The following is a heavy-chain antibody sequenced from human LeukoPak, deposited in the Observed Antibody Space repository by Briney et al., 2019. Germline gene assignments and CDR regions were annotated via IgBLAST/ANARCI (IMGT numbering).Heavy chain of an antibody. V-gene: IGHV1-2*02. Sequence: ASVKVSCRASGYTFTSYGISWVRQAPGQGLEWMGWINPNSGGTNYAQKFQGRVTMTRDASISTAYMELSRLRSDDTAVYYCARGGHGEYYGMDVWGQGTTVTVSS. J-gene: IGHJ6*02. D-gene: IGHD3-10*01. CDR2: INPNSGGT. CDR3: ARGGHGEYYGMDV. CDR1: GYTFTSYG.